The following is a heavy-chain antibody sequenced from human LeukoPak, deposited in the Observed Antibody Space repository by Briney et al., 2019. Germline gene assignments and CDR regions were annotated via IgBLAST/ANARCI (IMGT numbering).Heavy chain of an antibody. CDR1: GGSISSYY. Sequence: SETLSLTCTVSGGSISSYYWSWIRQPAGRGLEWIGRIYTSGSTNYNPSLKSRVTMSVDTSKNQFSLKLTSVTAADTAVYYCARDLSHSGWYQEGYWGQGTLVTVSS. V-gene: IGHV4-4*07. D-gene: IGHD6-19*01. CDR3: ARDLSHSGWYQEGY. CDR2: IYTSGST. J-gene: IGHJ4*02.